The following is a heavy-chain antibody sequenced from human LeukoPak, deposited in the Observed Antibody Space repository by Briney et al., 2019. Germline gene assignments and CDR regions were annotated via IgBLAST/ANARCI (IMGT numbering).Heavy chain of an antibody. D-gene: IGHD6-13*01. CDR3: AKATFASSWNLYFDY. CDR2: ISSSGGST. CDR1: GFSFSSYA. Sequence: PGGSLRLSCAASGFSFSSYAMSWVRQAPGKGLEWVSTISSSGGSTYSADSVKGRFTISRDNSKSTPYLQMNSLRAEDTAVYYCAKATFASSWNLYFDYWGQGTLVTVSS. J-gene: IGHJ4*02. V-gene: IGHV3-23*01.